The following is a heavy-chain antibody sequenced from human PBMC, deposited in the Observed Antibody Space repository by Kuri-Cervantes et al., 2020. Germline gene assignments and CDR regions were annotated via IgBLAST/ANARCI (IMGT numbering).Heavy chain of an antibody. V-gene: IGHV3-9*01. CDR3: AKDLIAAAKGRGVDAFDI. D-gene: IGHD6-13*01. CDR1: GFTFSSYA. Sequence: GGSLRLSCAASGFTFSSYAMHWVRQAPGKGLEWVSGISWNSGSIGYADSVKGRFTISRDNAKNSLYLQMNSPRAEDTALYYCAKDLIAAAKGRGVDAFDIWGQGTMVTVSS. J-gene: IGHJ3*02. CDR2: ISWNSGSI.